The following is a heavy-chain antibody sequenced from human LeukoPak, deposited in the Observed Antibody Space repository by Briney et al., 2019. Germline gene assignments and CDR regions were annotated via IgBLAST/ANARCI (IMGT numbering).Heavy chain of an antibody. CDR3: ARLVDTAMVRDY. CDR1: GYSISSGYC. V-gene: IGHV4-38-2*01. CDR2: IYHSGST. J-gene: IGHJ4*02. Sequence: PSETLSLTCAVSGYSISSGYCWGWIRQPPGKGLEWIGSIYHSGSTYYNPSLKSRVTISVDTSKNQFSLKLSSVTAADTAVYYCARLVDTAMVRDYWGQGTLVTVSS. D-gene: IGHD5-18*01.